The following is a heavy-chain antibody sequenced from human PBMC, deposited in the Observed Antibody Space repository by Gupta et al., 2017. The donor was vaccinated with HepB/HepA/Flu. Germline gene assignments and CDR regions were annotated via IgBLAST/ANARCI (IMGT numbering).Heavy chain of an antibody. V-gene: IGHV5-51*01. CDR3: ARRVGDTMIGVVNGAFDI. CDR1: GYSFTSYW. CDR2: IYPGDYDT. D-gene: IGHD3-22*01. J-gene: IGHJ3*02. Sequence: EVQLVQPGAEVKKPGESLKISCKGSGYSFTSYWIGWVRQMPGKGLEWMGIIYPGDYDTRYSRSCQGQVTISADKSISTAYRQWSSLKASETAMYYCARRVGDTMIGVVNGAFDIWGQGTMVTVSS.